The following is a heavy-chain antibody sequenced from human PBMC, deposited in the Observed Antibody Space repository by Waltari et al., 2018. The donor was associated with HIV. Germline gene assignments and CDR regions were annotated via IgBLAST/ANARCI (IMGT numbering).Heavy chain of an antibody. D-gene: IGHD1-26*01. CDR2: VQDSGST. V-gene: IGHV4-59*01. J-gene: IGHJ6*02. CDR1: GVSITNTY. CDR3: ARLNRLVPIAHYYYHSMDV. Sequence: QVQLQESGPGLVKPSETLSLTCTVSGVSITNTYWSWIRRPPGKGLEWIGCVQDSGSTNYNPSLKSRATISVDTSKNQFSRSLNSATRADTAVYYCARLNRLVPIAHYYYHSMDVWGQGTTVTVSS.